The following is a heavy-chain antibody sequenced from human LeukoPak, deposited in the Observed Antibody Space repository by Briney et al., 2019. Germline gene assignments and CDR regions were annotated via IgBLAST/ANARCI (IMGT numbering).Heavy chain of an antibody. CDR1: GYTLTELS. CDR3: ATGLGDSYPLQKFDY. Sequence: ASVKVSCKVSGYTLTELSMHWVRQAPGKGLEWMGGFDPEDGETIYAQKFQGRVTMTEDTSTDTAYMELSSLRSEDTAAYYCATGLGDSYPLQKFDYWGQGTLVTVSS. V-gene: IGHV1-24*01. J-gene: IGHJ4*02. D-gene: IGHD1-1*01. CDR2: FDPEDGET.